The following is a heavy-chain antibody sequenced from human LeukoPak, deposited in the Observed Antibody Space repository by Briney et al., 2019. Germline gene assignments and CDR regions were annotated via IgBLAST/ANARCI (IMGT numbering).Heavy chain of an antibody. CDR3: ARWSKGYYDSSGYYYEAWFDP. V-gene: IGHV4-59*01. Sequence: PSETLSLTCTVSGGSISSYYWSWIRQPPGQGLEWIGYIYYSGSTNYNPSLKSRVTISVDTSKNQFSLKLSSVTAADTAVYYCARWSKGYYDSSGYYYEAWFDPWGQGTLVTVSS. D-gene: IGHD3-22*01. CDR1: GGSISSYY. J-gene: IGHJ5*02. CDR2: IYYSGST.